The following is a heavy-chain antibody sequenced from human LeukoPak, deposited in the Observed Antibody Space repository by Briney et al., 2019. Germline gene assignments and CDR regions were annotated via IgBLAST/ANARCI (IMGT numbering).Heavy chain of an antibody. V-gene: IGHV3-74*01. CDR3: ASLSGYSYGVDY. J-gene: IGHJ4*02. CDR1: GFTFSSYW. CDR2: INSDGSST. Sequence: GGSLRLSCAASGFTFSSYWMHWVRQAPGKGLVWVSRINSDGSSTSYADSVKGRFTISRDNAKNTLYLQMNSLRAEDTAVYYWASLSGYSYGVDYWGQGTLVTVSS. D-gene: IGHD5-18*01.